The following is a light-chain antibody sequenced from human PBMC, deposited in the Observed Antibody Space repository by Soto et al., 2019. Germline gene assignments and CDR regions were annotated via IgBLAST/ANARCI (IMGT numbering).Light chain of an antibody. V-gene: IGKV4-1*01. J-gene: IGKJ1*01. CDR3: QQYYTTPMT. Sequence: DIVMTQSPDSLAVSLGERATINCKSSQTVLYNSNTKNYLAWYQQKPGQPPKLLIYWASTRESGVPERFSCSGYGTDFTLTIRSLQAEDVAVYYCQQYYTTPMTFGQGTKVEIK. CDR2: WAS. CDR1: QTVLYNSNTKNY.